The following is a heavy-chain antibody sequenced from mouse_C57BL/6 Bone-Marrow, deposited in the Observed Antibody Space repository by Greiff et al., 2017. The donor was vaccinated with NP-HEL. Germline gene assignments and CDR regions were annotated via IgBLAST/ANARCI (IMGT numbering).Heavy chain of an antibody. CDR2: IDPSGSYT. Sequence: QVQLQQPGAELVKPGASVKLSCKASGYTFTSYWMQWVKQRPGQGLEWIGEIDPSGSYTNYNQKFKGKATLTVDTSSSTAYMQLSSLTSEDSAVYYCARCDIYDGYSAWFAYWGQGTLVTVSS. CDR1: GYTFTSYW. D-gene: IGHD2-3*01. J-gene: IGHJ3*01. V-gene: IGHV1-50*01. CDR3: ARCDIYDGYSAWFAY.